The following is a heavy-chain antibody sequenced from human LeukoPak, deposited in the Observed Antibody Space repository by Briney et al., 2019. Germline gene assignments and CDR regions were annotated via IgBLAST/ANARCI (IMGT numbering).Heavy chain of an antibody. CDR2: ISSSSSYI. J-gene: IGHJ4*02. CDR1: GFTFSSYE. D-gene: IGHD1-1*01. V-gene: IGHV3-21*01. CDR3: ARLDPGGGYNQKYFDY. Sequence: PGGSLRLSCAASGFTFSSYEMNWVRQAPGKGLEWVSFISSSSSYIYYADSVKGRFTISRDNAKNSLYLQMNSLRAEDKAVYYCARLDPGGGYNQKYFDYWGQGTLVTVSS.